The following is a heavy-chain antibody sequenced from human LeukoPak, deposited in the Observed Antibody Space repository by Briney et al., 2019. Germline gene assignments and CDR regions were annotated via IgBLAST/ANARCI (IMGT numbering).Heavy chain of an antibody. J-gene: IGHJ6*03. Sequence: SETLSLTCTVSGYSIRRGYYWGWIRQPPGKGLEWIGSIYHSGSTYYNPSLKSRVTISVDTSKNQFSLKLSSVTAADTAVYYCARETTYYYYMDVWGKGTTVTVSS. V-gene: IGHV4-38-2*02. CDR2: IYHSGST. CDR1: GYSIRRGYY. D-gene: IGHD1-14*01. CDR3: ARETTYYYYMDV.